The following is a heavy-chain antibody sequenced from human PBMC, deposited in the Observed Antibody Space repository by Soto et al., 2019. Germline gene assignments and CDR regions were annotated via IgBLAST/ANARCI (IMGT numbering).Heavy chain of an antibody. Sequence: RLSCAASGFTFSSYGMHWVRQAPGKGLEWVAVISYDGSNKYYADSVKGRFTISRDNSKDTLYLHMDSLRSEDTAVYYCAKDARSSGFKYYFQYWGQGTLVTVSS. CDR3: AKDARSSGFKYYFQY. J-gene: IGHJ4*02. CDR1: GFTFSSYG. CDR2: ISYDGSNK. V-gene: IGHV3-30*18. D-gene: IGHD3-22*01.